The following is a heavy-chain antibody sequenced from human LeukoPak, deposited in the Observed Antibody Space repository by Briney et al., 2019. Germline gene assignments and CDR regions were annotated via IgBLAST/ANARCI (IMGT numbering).Heavy chain of an antibody. D-gene: IGHD3-16*01. CDR3: AKAGIYDNVWGSYLVD. Sequence: AGGSLRLSCAPSGFTFSSFAMDWVRQAPGKGLEWVAEISYAGSDTYYADSVKGRFTISRDNSNNTLYLQMNSLRAEDTAVYYCAKAGIYDNVWGSYLVDGGQGILVTVSS. CDR1: GFTFSSFA. CDR2: ISYAGSDT. J-gene: IGHJ4*02. V-gene: IGHV3-30*04.